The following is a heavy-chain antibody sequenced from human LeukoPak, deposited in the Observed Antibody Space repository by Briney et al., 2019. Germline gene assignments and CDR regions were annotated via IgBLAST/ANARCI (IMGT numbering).Heavy chain of an antibody. V-gene: IGHV4-61*02. CDR1: GGSISSGSYC. Sequence: SQTLSLTCSVSGGSISSGSYCWSWIRQPAGKGLEWIGGIYTSGSTNYDPSLKSRVTISVDTSRNQFSLKLSSVTAADTAVYYCARAYSSGYYPPENFFNSWGQGTLVTVSS. D-gene: IGHD3-22*01. CDR2: IYTSGST. J-gene: IGHJ4*02. CDR3: ARAYSSGYYPPENFFNS.